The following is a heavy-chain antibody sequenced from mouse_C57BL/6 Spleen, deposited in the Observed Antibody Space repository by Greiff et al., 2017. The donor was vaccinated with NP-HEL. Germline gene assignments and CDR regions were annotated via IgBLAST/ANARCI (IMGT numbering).Heavy chain of an antibody. Sequence: QVQLKQPGAELVKPGASVKMSCKASGYTFPSYWITWVKQRPGQGLEWIGDIYPGSGSTNYNEKFKSKATLTVDTSSSTAYMQLSSLISEDSAVYYCARSSTTVVADWYFDVWGTGTTVTVSS. CDR1: GYTFPSYW. J-gene: IGHJ1*03. D-gene: IGHD1-1*01. V-gene: IGHV1-55*01. CDR3: ARSSTTVVADWYFDV. CDR2: IYPGSGST.